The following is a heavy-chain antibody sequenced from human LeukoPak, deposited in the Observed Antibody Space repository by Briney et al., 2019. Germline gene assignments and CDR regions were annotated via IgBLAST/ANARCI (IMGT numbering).Heavy chain of an antibody. Sequence: ASVKVSCKASGYTFTGNYMHWVRQAPGQGLEWMGWINPNSGGTNYAQRFQGRVTMTSDTSISTAYMELSRLRSDDTAVYYCARAEIEAARPSFWYFDLWGRGTLVTVSS. CDR3: ARAEIEAARPSFWYFDL. J-gene: IGHJ2*01. D-gene: IGHD6-6*01. CDR1: GYTFTGNY. CDR2: INPNSGGT. V-gene: IGHV1-2*02.